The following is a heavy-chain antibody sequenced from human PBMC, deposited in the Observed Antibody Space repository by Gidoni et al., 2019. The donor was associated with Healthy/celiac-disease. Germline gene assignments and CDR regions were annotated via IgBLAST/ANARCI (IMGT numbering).Heavy chain of an antibody. CDR2: ISYDGSNK. V-gene: IGHV3-30*01. CDR3: ARDTGFYGMDV. D-gene: IGHD2-15*01. Sequence: QVQLVESGGGVVQPGRSRRLSCAASGFTFSSYAMHWVRQAPGKGLEWVAVISYDGSNKYYADSVKGRFTISRDNSKNTLYLQMNSLRAEDTAVYYCARDTGFYGMDVWGQGTTVTVSS. CDR1: GFTFSSYA. J-gene: IGHJ6*02.